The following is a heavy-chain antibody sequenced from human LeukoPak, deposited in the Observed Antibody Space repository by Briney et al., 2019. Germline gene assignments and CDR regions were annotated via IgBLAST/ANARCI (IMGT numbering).Heavy chain of an antibody. CDR1: GGTFSSYA. V-gene: IGHV1-69*05. CDR2: IIPIFGTA. D-gene: IGHD3-3*01. Sequence: SVKVSCKASGGTFSSYAISWVRQAPGQGLEWMGGIIPIFGTANYAQKFQGRVTITTDESTSTAYMELSSLRSEDTAVYYCAREPFWSGYYNNWFDPWAREPWSPSPQ. J-gene: IGHJ5*02. CDR3: AREPFWSGYYNNWFDP.